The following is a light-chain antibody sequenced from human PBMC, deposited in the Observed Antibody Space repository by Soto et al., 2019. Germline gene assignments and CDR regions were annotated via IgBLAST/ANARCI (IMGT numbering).Light chain of an antibody. V-gene: IGKV3-20*01. CDR3: QQYVRSHPPWT. CDR2: DAS. CDR1: QSVSSSY. J-gene: IGKJ1*01. Sequence: ETVLTQSPGTLSLSPGERATLSCRASQSVSSSYLAWYQQKPGQAPRLLIYDASSRATGIPDRFSGSGSETDFTLTISRPEPEDFAVYYCQQYVRSHPPWTFGQGTKVEIK.